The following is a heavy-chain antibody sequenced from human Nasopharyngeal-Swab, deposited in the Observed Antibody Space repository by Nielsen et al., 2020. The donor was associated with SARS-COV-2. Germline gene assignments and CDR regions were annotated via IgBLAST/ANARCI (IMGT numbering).Heavy chain of an antibody. V-gene: IGHV3-53*05. D-gene: IGHD1-26*01. CDR3: ARASGVGSFDI. CDR1: GFTVSSNY. Sequence: GESLKISCAASGFTVSSNYMSWVRQAPGKGLEWVSVIYSGGSTYYADSVKGRFTISRDNSKNTLYLQMNSLRAEDTAVYYCARASGVGSFDIWGQGTMVTVSS. CDR2: IYSGGST. J-gene: IGHJ3*02.